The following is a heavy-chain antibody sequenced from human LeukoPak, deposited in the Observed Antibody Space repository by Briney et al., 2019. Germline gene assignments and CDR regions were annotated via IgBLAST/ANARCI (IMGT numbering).Heavy chain of an antibody. V-gene: IGHV3-23*01. Sequence: GGPLRLSCAASGFTFSSYAMNWVRQAPGKGLEWVSTISGSGDSTYYADSVKGRFTISRDNSKNTLLLQMNSLRAEDTAVYYCAKGGAGYCSSTSCLYYFDYWGQGTLVTVST. CDR3: AKGGAGYCSSTSCLYYFDY. CDR2: ISGSGDST. J-gene: IGHJ4*02. CDR1: GFTFSSYA. D-gene: IGHD2-2*01.